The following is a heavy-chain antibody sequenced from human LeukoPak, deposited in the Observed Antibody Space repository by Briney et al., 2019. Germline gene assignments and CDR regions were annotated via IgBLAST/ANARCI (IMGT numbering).Heavy chain of an antibody. CDR3: ARALHTTSYDY. CDR2: INHSGST. CDR1: GGSFSGYY. D-gene: IGHD1-1*01. Sequence: SETLSLTCAVYGGSFSGYYWSWIRQPPGKGLEWIGEINHSGSTNYNPSLKSRVTISVDTSKNQFSLKLSSVTAADTAVYYCARALHTTSYDYWGQGTLVTVFS. J-gene: IGHJ4*02. V-gene: IGHV4-34*01.